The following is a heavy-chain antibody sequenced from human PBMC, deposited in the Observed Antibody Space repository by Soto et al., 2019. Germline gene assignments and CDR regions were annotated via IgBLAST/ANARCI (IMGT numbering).Heavy chain of an antibody. CDR3: ARDRVNIGHLLDP. D-gene: IGHD5-12*01. J-gene: IGHJ5*02. CDR1: GYTFTSYG. V-gene: IGHV1-3*01. CDR2: INAGNGNT. Sequence: GASVKVSCKASGYTFTSYGISWVRQAPGQGLEWMGWINAGNGNTKYSQKFQGRVTITRDTSASTAYMELSSLRSEDTAVYYCARDRVNIGHLLDPWGQGTLVTVSS.